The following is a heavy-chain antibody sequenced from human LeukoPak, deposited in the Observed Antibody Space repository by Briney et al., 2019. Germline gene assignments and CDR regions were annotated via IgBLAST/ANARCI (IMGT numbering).Heavy chain of an antibody. CDR1: GFSFSNYW. CDR2: IKQDGSEK. Sequence: GGSLRLPCEGSGFSFSNYWMTWVRQAPGKGLEWVANIKQDGSEKNNVDSVEGRFTISRDNAKKSLYLQMNSLRAEDSAVYYCATSGRGNTYGYYYYLGVWGKGTTVIVSS. V-gene: IGHV3-7*01. D-gene: IGHD3-10*01. CDR3: ATSGRGNTYGYYYYLGV. J-gene: IGHJ6*03.